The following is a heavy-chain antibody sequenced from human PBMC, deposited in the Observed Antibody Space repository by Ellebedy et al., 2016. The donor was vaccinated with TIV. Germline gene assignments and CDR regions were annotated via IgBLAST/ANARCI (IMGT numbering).Heavy chain of an antibody. J-gene: IGHJ3*02. D-gene: IGHD4-17*01. CDR1: GYIFTSFY. V-gene: IGHV1-46*01. CDR2: INPSGGGT. Sequence: ASVKVSXXASGYIFTSFYIHFVRQAPGQGLEWMGVINPSGGGTSYAQNFQGRVTSTTDTSTNTVYMELSSLRSEDTAIYYCARYGDFVDAFDIWGQGTMVSVSS. CDR3: ARYGDFVDAFDI.